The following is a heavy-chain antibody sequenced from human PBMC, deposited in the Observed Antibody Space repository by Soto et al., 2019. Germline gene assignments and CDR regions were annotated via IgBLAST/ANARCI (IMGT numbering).Heavy chain of an antibody. CDR2: ISPMFGAA. Sequence: QVQLVQSGAEMKKPGSSVKVSCQSSGGTFNTYAMNWVRQAPGQGPEWMGDISPMFGAANYAPKFQGRDTTTADKSTGTSYMQLSSLTSEDTALYFCAREVQVHTPAFVYWGQGTLVTVSS. CDR3: AREVQVHTPAFVY. J-gene: IGHJ4*02. CDR1: GGTFNTYA. V-gene: IGHV1-69*06. D-gene: IGHD3-10*01.